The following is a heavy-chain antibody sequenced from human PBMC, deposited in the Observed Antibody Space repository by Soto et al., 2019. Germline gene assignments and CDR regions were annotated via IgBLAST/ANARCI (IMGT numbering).Heavy chain of an antibody. D-gene: IGHD3-22*01. Sequence: GESLKISWKGSGYSFTSGWIGWVRQMPGKGLEWMAIIYPGDSDTRYSPSFQGQVPISADKSISPPYLQWSRRKSWDTGMYYCAGRVGNYCGSSGYCTFDAFEIWGQGRM. CDR2: IYPGDSDT. CDR1: GYSFTSGW. CDR3: AGRVGNYCGSSGYCTFDAFEI. V-gene: IGHV5-51*01. J-gene: IGHJ3*02.